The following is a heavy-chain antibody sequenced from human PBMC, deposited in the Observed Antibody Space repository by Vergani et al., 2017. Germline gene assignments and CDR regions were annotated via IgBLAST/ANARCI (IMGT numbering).Heavy chain of an antibody. D-gene: IGHD1-1*01. J-gene: IGHJ4*02. Sequence: QVQLQQSGPGLVKPSQTLPLTCAISGDSVSSNSAAWNWIRQSPSRGLEWLGRTYYRSKWYNDYAVSVKSRITINPDTSKNQFSLQLNSVTPEDTAVYYCARGPNPKTGIKCGCYFDYWGQGTLVTVSS. CDR2: TYYRSKWYN. V-gene: IGHV6-1*01. CDR3: ARGPNPKTGIKCGCYFDY. CDR1: GDSVSSNSAA.